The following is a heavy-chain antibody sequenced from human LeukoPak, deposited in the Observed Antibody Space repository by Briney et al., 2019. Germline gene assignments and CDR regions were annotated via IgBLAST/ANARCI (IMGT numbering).Heavy chain of an antibody. V-gene: IGHV3-21*01. D-gene: IGHD3-22*01. CDR2: ISSSSSYI. CDR1: GFTFSSYS. Sequence: GGSLRLSCAASGFTFSSYSMNWVRQAPGKGLEWVSSISSSSSYIYYADSVKGRFTISRDNAKTSLYLQMNSLRAEDTAVYYCASAADYYDSSGYLRVYYFDYWGQGTLVTVSS. J-gene: IGHJ4*02. CDR3: ASAADYYDSSGYLRVYYFDY.